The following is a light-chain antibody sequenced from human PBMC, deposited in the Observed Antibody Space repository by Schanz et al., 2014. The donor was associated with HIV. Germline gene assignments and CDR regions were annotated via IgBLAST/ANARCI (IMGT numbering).Light chain of an antibody. Sequence: EIVLTQSPGTLSLSPGDRATLSCRASQSVSNRYLAWYQQTRGQAPRLLIYGASSRATGIPDRFSGSGSGTDFTLTISRLEPEDFAVYYCQQYGVSPFTFGPGTTVDIK. CDR2: GAS. CDR3: QQYGVSPFT. CDR1: QSVSNRY. V-gene: IGKV3-20*01. J-gene: IGKJ3*01.